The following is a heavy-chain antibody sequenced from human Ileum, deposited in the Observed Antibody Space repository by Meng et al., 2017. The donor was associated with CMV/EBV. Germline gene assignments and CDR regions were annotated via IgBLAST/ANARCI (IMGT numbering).Heavy chain of an antibody. V-gene: IGHV1-69*05. Sequence: KGSGGTYSSYAINWVRQAPEQGLEWMGGIIPIFGKANYAQKFQGRVTITTDESTSTAYMELSSLRSEDTAVYYCARERQRYYYGMDVWGQGTTVTVSS. CDR1: GGTYSSYA. CDR2: IIPIFGKA. CDR3: ARERQRYYYGMDV. J-gene: IGHJ6*02.